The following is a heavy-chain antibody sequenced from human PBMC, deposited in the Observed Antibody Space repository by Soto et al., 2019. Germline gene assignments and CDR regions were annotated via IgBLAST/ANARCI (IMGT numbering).Heavy chain of an antibody. Sequence: QVQLQESGPGLVEPSQTLSLTCTVSGDSISNGYYTWSWIRQPPGKDLEWIGHIYNSVNTYSIPSLKSRVTISADTSKNQFSLKLSSVTAADTAVYYCARGPSGDKVDYWGQGTLVTVSS. CDR3: ARGPSGDKVDY. V-gene: IGHV4-30-4*01. J-gene: IGHJ4*02. D-gene: IGHD3-10*01. CDR2: IYNSVNT. CDR1: GDSISNGYYT.